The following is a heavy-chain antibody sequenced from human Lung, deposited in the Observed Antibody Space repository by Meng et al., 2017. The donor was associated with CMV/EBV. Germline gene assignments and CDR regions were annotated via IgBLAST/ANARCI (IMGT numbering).Heavy chain of an antibody. CDR3: ARRGPSYCGVDCLAWFDP. Sequence: SVXVSXXASGYTFTSYGINWVRQAPGQGLEWMGWIRVYNGDTKYEQKFQGRVTMTTDTSTSTAYMELRSLRSDDTAVYYCARRGPSYCGVDCLAWFDPWGQGTLVXVSS. CDR2: IRVYNGDT. V-gene: IGHV1-18*01. J-gene: IGHJ5*02. CDR1: GYTFTSYG. D-gene: IGHD2-21*01.